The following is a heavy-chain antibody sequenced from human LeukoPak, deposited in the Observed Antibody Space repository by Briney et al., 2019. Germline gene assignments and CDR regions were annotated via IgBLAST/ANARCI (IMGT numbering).Heavy chain of an antibody. CDR2: IYHSGRT. CDR1: GYSISSGYY. Sequence: PSETLSLTCTVSGYSISSGYYWGWIRQPPGKGLEWIGSIYHSGRTFYNPSLKSRVTISVDTSKNQFSLKLSSVTAADTAVYYCAGANSGYDFDYWGQGTLVTVSS. CDR3: AGANSGYDFDY. D-gene: IGHD5-12*01. V-gene: IGHV4-38-2*02. J-gene: IGHJ4*02.